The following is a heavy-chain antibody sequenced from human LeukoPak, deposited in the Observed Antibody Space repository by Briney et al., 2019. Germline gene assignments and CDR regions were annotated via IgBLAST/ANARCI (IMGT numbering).Heavy chain of an antibody. CDR1: GYTLTSYG. D-gene: IGHD6-19*01. Sequence: ASVKVSCKASGYTLTSYGISWVRQAPGQGLEWMGWISAYNGNTNYAQKLQGRVTMTTDTSTSTAYMELRSLRSDDTAVYYCARDRRGGSGWYGYAFDIWGQGTMVTVSS. CDR3: ARDRRGGSGWYGYAFDI. CDR2: ISAYNGNT. V-gene: IGHV1-18*01. J-gene: IGHJ3*02.